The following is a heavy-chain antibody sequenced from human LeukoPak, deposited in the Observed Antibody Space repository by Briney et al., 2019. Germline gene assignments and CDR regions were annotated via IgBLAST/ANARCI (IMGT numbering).Heavy chain of an antibody. CDR3: ARGVNKGYYYDSSGYYSKPTFDY. Sequence: SETLSLTCAVYGGSFSGYYWSWIRQPPGKGLESIGEINHSGSTNYNPSLKSRVTISVDTSKNQFSLKLSSVTAADTAVYYCARGVNKGYYYDSSGYYSKPTFDYWGQGTLVTVSS. J-gene: IGHJ4*02. D-gene: IGHD3-22*01. V-gene: IGHV4-34*01. CDR1: GGSFSGYY. CDR2: INHSGST.